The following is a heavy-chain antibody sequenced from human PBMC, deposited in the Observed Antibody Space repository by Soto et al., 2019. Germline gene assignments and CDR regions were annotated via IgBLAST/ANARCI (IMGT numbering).Heavy chain of an antibody. CDR3: ARGYYESSDYLVGSPIFEF. Sequence: SETLSLTCAFSGCSICRINCCSCVRHPPGKWLECILEIYHSGATYYNPYLKSRLTISLGTPMNQFSLKLTSVTAADTAVYYCARGYYESSDYLVGSPIFEFWGQGSLVNVSS. CDR2: IYHSGAT. CDR1: GCSICRINC. J-gene: IGHJ4*02. D-gene: IGHD3-22*01. V-gene: IGHV4-4*02.